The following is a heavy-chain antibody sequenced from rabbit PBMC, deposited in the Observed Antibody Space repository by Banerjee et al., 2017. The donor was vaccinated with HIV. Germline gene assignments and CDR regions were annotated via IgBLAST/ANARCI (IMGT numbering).Heavy chain of an antibody. Sequence: QEQLVESGGDLVKPEGSLTLTCTASGFSFSNGYVMCWVRQAPGKGLEWIACINTISGDTVYATWAKGRFTISKASWTTVTLQMTSLTAADTATYFCARGTGGAGDGLNLWGPGTLVTVS. CDR3: ARGTGGAGDGLNL. CDR1: GFSFSNGYV. D-gene: IGHD4-2*01. V-gene: IGHV1S45*01. J-gene: IGHJ4*01. CDR2: INTISGDT.